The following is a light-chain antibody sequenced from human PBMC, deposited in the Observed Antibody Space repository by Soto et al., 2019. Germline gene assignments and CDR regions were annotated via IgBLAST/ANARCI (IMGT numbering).Light chain of an antibody. CDR1: SSDVGGYNY. CDR2: DVS. J-gene: IGLJ1*01. V-gene: IGLV2-14*03. CDR3: SSYTSSTTEV. Sequence: QAVVTQPASVSGSPGQSITISCTGTSSDVGGYNYVSWFQQHPGKAPKLMIYDVSNRPSGVSNRFSGSKSGNTASLTISGLQAEDEADYYCSSYTSSTTEVFGTGTQLTVL.